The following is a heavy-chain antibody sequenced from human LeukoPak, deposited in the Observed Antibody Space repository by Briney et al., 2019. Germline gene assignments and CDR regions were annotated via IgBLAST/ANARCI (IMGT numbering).Heavy chain of an antibody. CDR1: GGSISSSSYY. V-gene: IGHV4-39*01. CDR2: IYYSGST. D-gene: IGHD3-10*01. J-gene: IGHJ4*02. Sequence: PSETLSLTCTVSGGSISSSSYYWGWIRQPPGKGLEWIGNIYYSGSTYYNPSLKSRVTISVDTSKSQFSLKLSSVTAADTAVYYCARLGLWFGELLDYWGQGTLVTVSS. CDR3: ARLGLWFGELLDY.